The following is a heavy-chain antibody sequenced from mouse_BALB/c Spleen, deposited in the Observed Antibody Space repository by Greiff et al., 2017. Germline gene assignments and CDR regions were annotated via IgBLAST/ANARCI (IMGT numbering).Heavy chain of an antibody. D-gene: IGHD2-1*01. Sequence: DVKVVESGGGLVKPGGSLKLSCAASGFTFSDYYMYWVRQTPEKRLEWVATISDGGSYTYYPDSVKGRFTISRDNAKNNLYLQMSSLKSEDTAMYYCAREGGNYGSYAMDYWGQGTSVTVSS. J-gene: IGHJ4*01. CDR3: AREGGNYGSYAMDY. V-gene: IGHV5-4*02. CDR1: GFTFSDYY. CDR2: ISDGGSYT.